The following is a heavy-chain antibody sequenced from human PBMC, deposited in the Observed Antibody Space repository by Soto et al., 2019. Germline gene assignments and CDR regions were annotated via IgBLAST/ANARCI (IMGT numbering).Heavy chain of an antibody. D-gene: IGHD2-21*01. CDR3: ARHAICWGLPRGVEY. V-gene: IGHV5-10-1*03. CDR1: GYMFSDYW. CDR2: IDPSDSYT. J-gene: IGHJ4*02. Sequence: EVQLVQSGAELKKPGESLTISCRTSGYMFSDYWITWVRQMPGQGPEWMGRIDPSDSYTRFSPSFEGHVSVSADKSTSTASLHWRRLKASDTSIYFCARHAICWGLPRGVEYWGQGTPVSV.